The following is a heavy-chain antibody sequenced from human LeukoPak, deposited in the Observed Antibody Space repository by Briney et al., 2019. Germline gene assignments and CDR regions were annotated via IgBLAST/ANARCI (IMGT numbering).Heavy chain of an antibody. CDR1: GFTFDDYA. CDR3: ARGSPGYDFWSGYFYYGMDV. J-gene: IGHJ6*02. V-gene: IGHV3-9*01. D-gene: IGHD3-3*01. Sequence: TGGSLRLSCAASGFTFDDYAMHWVRQAPGKGLEWVSGISWNSGSIGYADSVKGRFTISRDNAKNSLYLQMNSLRAEDTAVYYCARGSPGYDFWSGYFYYGMDVWGQGTTVTVSS. CDR2: ISWNSGSI.